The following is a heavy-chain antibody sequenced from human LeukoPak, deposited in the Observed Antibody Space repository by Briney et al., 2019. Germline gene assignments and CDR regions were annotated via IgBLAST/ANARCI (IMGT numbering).Heavy chain of an antibody. V-gene: IGHV3-7*01. Sequence: GGSLRLSCAASGFTFSDYYMSWVRQAPGKGLEWVANIKQDGSEKYYVDSVKGRFTISRDNAKNSLYLQMNSLRAEDTAVYYCAREGSGYSYGYVSYWGQGTLVTVSS. CDR2: IKQDGSEK. D-gene: IGHD5-18*01. CDR3: AREGSGYSYGYVSY. CDR1: GFTFSDYY. J-gene: IGHJ4*02.